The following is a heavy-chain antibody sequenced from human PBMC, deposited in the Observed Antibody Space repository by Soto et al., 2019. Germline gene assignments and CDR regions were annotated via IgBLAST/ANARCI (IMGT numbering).Heavy chain of an antibody. CDR3: ARGCHGRYCISSGSDIETNWFDP. Sequence: SETLSLTCTVSGGSISSGDYYWSWIRQPPGKGLEWIGYIYYSGSTYYNPSLKSRVTISVDTSKNQFSLKLSSVTAADTAVYYCARGCHGRYCISSGSDIETNWFDPWGQGTLVTVSS. J-gene: IGHJ5*02. V-gene: IGHV4-30-4*01. D-gene: IGHD2-2*01. CDR2: IYYSGST. CDR1: GGSISSGDYY.